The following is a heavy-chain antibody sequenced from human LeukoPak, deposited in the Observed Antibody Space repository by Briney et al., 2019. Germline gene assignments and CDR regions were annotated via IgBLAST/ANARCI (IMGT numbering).Heavy chain of an antibody. D-gene: IGHD2-21*02. CDR2: IYYSGST. Sequence: SQTLSLTCNVSGGSISSGDRYWRWIRQPPGKGLEWIGYIYYSGSTYYNPSLNSRLTISVDTSENKFSLHLTSVTADETAVYFCARVTRWAGLDFWGQGTLVTVSS. J-gene: IGHJ4*02. V-gene: IGHV4-30-4*01. CDR1: GGSISSGDRY. CDR3: ARVTRWAGLDF.